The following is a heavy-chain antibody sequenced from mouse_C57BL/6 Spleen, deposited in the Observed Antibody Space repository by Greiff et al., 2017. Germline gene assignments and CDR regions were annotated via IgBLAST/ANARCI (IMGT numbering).Heavy chain of an antibody. J-gene: IGHJ3*01. Sequence: QVQLQQSGPELVKPGASVKISCKASGYAFSSSWMNWVKQRPGKGLEWIGRIYPGDGDTKYNGKFKGKATLTADKSSSTAYRQLSSQKTEDSAVYCGARGEEFPAWFAYWGQGTLVTVSA. CDR3: ARGEEFPAWFAY. V-gene: IGHV1-82*01. CDR1: GYAFSSSW. CDR2: IYPGDGDT.